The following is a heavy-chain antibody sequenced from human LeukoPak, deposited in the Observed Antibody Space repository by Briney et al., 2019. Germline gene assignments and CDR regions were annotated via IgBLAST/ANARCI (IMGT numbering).Heavy chain of an antibody. CDR1: GFTFSSYA. V-gene: IGHV3-23*01. CDR3: AKAGQRAVAGTVSFDY. CDR2: ISGSGGST. D-gene: IGHD6-19*01. J-gene: IGHJ4*02. Sequence: GGSLRPSCAASGFTFSSYAMSWVRQAPGKGLEWVSAISGSGGSTYYADSVKGRFTISRDNSKNTLYLQMNSLRAEDTAVYYCAKAGQRAVAGTVSFDYWGQGTLVTVSS.